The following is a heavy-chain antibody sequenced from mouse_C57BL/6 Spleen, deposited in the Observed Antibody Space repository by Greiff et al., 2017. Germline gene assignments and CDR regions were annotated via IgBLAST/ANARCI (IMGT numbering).Heavy chain of an antibody. D-gene: IGHD3-2*02. CDR2: ITPNNGGT. J-gene: IGHJ2*01. Sequence: VHVKQSGPALVKPGASVKLPCKASGYPFTDYNVDWVKQSHGKSLAWIGDITPNNGGTIYNQKFKGKATLTVDKSSSTAYMELRSLTSEDPAVYYCARAAAQGDYLDYWGQGTTLTVAS. CDR1: GYPFTDYN. V-gene: IGHV1-18*01. CDR3: ARAAAQGDYLDY.